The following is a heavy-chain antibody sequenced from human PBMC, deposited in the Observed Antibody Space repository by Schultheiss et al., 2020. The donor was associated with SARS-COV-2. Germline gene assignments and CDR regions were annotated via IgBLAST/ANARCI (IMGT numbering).Heavy chain of an antibody. Sequence: ASVKVSCKASGYTFTGYYMHWVRQAPGQGLEWMGWINPNSGGTNYAQKFQGRVTMTTDTSTSTAYMELRSLRSDDTAVYYCARAGLIVGADYYYYGMDVWGQGTTVTVSS. J-gene: IGHJ6*02. CDR3: ARAGLIVGADYYYYGMDV. CDR1: GYTFTGYY. V-gene: IGHV1-2*02. CDR2: INPNSGGT. D-gene: IGHD1-26*01.